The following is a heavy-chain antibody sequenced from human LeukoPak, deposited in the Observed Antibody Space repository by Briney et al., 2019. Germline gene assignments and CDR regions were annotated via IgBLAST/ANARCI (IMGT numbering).Heavy chain of an antibody. Sequence: GGSLRLSCAASGFTFSKFPMGWVRQAPGRGLEWVSAISASGDVTFYADSLRGRFTISRDNSKSTLYLQMNSLRAEDTAVYYCAKDERGYSYGLGGYYYYMDVWGKGTTVTVSS. J-gene: IGHJ6*03. V-gene: IGHV3-23*01. D-gene: IGHD5-18*01. CDR2: ISASGDVT. CDR1: GFTFSKFP. CDR3: AKDERGYSYGLGGYYYYMDV.